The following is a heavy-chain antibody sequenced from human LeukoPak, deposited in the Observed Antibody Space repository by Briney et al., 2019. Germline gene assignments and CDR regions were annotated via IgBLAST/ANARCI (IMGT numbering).Heavy chain of an antibody. CDR2: ISGSGT. V-gene: IGHV3-23*01. Sequence: GGSLRLSCAASGFTFSSYAMSWVRQAPGKGLEWVSTISGSGTYYSDSVTGQFTISRDNSKNTLYLQMYSLRAEETAVYYCAKILGSSSASSVDYWGQGTLVTVYS. J-gene: IGHJ4*02. CDR1: GFTFSSYA. CDR3: AKILGSSSASSVDY. D-gene: IGHD6-13*01.